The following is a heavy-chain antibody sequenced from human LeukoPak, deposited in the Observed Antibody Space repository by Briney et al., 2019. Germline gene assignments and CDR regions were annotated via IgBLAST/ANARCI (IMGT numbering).Heavy chain of an antibody. V-gene: IGHV4-4*09. D-gene: IGHD5/OR15-5a*01. CDR1: GGSISSYY. CDR3: ARLSTSATSTAWFDP. CDR2: IYPSGST. J-gene: IGHJ5*02. Sequence: SETLSLTCTVSGGSISSYYWSWIRQPPGKGLEWIGYIYPSGSTNYNPSLKGRVTISVDTSKNQFSLKLRSVTAADTAVYFCARLSTSATSTAWFDPWGQGTLVTVSS.